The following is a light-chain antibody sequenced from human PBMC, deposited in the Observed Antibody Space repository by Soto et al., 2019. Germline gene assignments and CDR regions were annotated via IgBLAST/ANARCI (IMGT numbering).Light chain of an antibody. CDR2: GAS. V-gene: IGKV3-15*01. J-gene: IGKJ1*01. CDR1: QSVSSSY. Sequence: PGERVTLSYRASQSVSSSYLTWYQQKPGQAPRLISYGASTRATGIPARFSGSGAGTEVTLTISSLKSEDFEIYYCQQYNKWPRTFGQGTKVDIK. CDR3: QQYNKWPRT.